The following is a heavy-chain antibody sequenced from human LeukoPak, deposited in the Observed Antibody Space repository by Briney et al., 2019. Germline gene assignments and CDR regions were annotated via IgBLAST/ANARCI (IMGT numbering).Heavy chain of an antibody. CDR2: IKKDGSEK. J-gene: IGHJ4*02. CDR1: GFTFSSYW. CDR3: AKVPPSGYSFDY. V-gene: IGHV3-7*03. Sequence: GGSLRLSCAASGFTFSSYWMSWVRQAPGKGLEWVANIKKDGSEKKYVDSVKGRFTISRDNSKNTLYLQMNSLRAEDTAVYYCAKVPPSGYSFDYWGQGTLVTVSS. D-gene: IGHD5-18*01.